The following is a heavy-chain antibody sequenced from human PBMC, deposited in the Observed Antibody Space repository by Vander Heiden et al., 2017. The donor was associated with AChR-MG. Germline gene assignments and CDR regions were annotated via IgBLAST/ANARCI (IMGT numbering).Heavy chain of an antibody. CDR1: GFIFSSYG. Sequence: QGQVVESGGGVVQPGRSLRLSCAAPGFIFSSYGMYWIRQAPGKGLECVAFISYHGREKYYADSVKGRFTISRDDSQDTVFLQMNSLGAEDTAMYFCAGGYDDNGPDQWGQGTLVTVFS. CDR3: AGGYDDNGPDQ. D-gene: IGHD2-2*01. CDR2: ISYHGREK. V-gene: IGHV3-30*03. J-gene: IGHJ4*02.